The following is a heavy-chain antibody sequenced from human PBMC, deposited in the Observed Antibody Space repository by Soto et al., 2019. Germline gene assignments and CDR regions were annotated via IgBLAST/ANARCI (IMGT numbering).Heavy chain of an antibody. D-gene: IGHD3-10*01. CDR3: AKSLRPYGPSSDAFDI. V-gene: IGHV3-30*18. Sequence: GGSLRLSCAASGFTFSSYGMHWVRQAPGKGLEWVAVISYDGSNKYYADSVKGRFTISRDNSKNTLYLQMNSLRAEDTAVYYCAKSLRPYGPSSDAFDIWGQGTMVTVSS. CDR1: GFTFSSYG. CDR2: ISYDGSNK. J-gene: IGHJ3*02.